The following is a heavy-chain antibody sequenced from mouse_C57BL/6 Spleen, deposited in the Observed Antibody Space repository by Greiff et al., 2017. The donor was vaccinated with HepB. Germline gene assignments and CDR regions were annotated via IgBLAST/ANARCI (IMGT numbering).Heavy chain of an antibody. D-gene: IGHD2-3*01. CDR1: GYTFTDYY. Sequence: EVQLQQSGPELVKPGASVKISCKASGYTFTDYYMNWVKKSHGKSLEWIGDINPNNGGTSYNQKFKGKATLTVDKSSSTAYMELRSLTSEDSAVYYCARGVYDGLYYFDYWGQGTTLTVSS. CDR3: ARGVYDGLYYFDY. CDR2: INPNNGGT. J-gene: IGHJ2*01. V-gene: IGHV1-26*01.